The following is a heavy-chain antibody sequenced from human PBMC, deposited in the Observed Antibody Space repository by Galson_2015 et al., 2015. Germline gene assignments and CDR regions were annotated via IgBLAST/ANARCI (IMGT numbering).Heavy chain of an antibody. CDR1: GGTFSSYA. V-gene: IGHV1-69*04. J-gene: IGHJ6*03. CDR2: IIPILGIA. CDR3: ARVAKGNKLGKTLNYYYYVDV. D-gene: IGHD7-27*01. Sequence: SVKVSCKASGGTFSSYAISWVRQAPGQGLEWMGRIIPILGIANYAQKFQGRVTITADKSTSTAYMELSSLRSEDTAVYYCARVAKGNKLGKTLNYYYYVDVWGKGTTVTVSS.